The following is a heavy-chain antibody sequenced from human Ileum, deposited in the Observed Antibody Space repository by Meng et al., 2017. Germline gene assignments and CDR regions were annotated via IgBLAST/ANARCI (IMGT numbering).Heavy chain of an antibody. CDR3: VRSNIFGWNPRDH. Sequence: QGPPVQSGAEAKKPGASLKVSCKASGYTFTDYFVHWVRQAPGQGLEWMGRINPKSGATAYAQKFQGRVTVTSDTSISTAYLDLISLTSDDTALYYCVRSNIFGWNPRDHWGQGTLVTVSS. V-gene: IGHV1-2*06. D-gene: IGHD3-3*02. CDR1: GYTFTDYF. CDR2: INPKSGAT. J-gene: IGHJ4*02.